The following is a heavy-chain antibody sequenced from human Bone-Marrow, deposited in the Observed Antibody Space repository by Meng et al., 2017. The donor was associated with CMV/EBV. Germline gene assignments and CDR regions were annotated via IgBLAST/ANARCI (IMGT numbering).Heavy chain of an antibody. D-gene: IGHD2-2*01. CDR3: AREHCSSTSCYYYYYYGMDV. CDR1: GGSISSSSYY. V-gene: IGHV4-39*07. Sequence: GSLRLSCTVSGGSISSSSYYWGWIRQPPGKGLEWIGSIYYSGSTYYNPSLKSRVTKSVDTSKNQFSLKLSSVTAADTAVYYCAREHCSSTSCYYYYYYGMDVWGQGTTVTVSS. J-gene: IGHJ6*02. CDR2: IYYSGST.